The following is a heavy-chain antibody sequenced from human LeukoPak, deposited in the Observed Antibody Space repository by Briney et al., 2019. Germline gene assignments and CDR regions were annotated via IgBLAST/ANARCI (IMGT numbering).Heavy chain of an antibody. CDR2: IWYGGSNK. CDR1: GFTFSSYG. J-gene: IGHJ6*02. D-gene: IGHD3-10*01. Sequence: GGSLRLSCAASGFTFSSYGMHWVRQAPGKGLEWVAVIWYGGSNKYYADSVKGRFTISRDNSKNTLYLQMNSLRAEDTAVYYCAKDRRYYGSGSGLVGGSFADLRSKSDYGMDVWGQGTTVTVSS. V-gene: IGHV3-33*06. CDR3: AKDRRYYGSGSGLVGGSFADLRSKSDYGMDV.